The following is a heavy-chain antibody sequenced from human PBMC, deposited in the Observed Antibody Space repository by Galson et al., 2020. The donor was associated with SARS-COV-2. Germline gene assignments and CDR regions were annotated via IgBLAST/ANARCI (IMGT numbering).Heavy chain of an antibody. V-gene: IGHV3-7*01. CDR1: GFTFNDFW. D-gene: IGHD6-19*01. J-gene: IGHJ4*01. Sequence: GESLKVSCEVSGFTFNDFWMSWFRQDPEKGLEWVANIKGDGSETNYADFVKGRFSISRDNAANSLSLQMNSLRVEDSAVYYCSREGWQGGYWGDGTRVIVSS. CDR3: SREGWQGGY. CDR2: IKGDGSET.